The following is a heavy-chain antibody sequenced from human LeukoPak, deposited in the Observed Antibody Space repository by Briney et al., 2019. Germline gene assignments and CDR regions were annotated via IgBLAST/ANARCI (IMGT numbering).Heavy chain of an antibody. D-gene: IGHD3-3*01. CDR2: ISGSGGSA. V-gene: IGHV3-23*01. CDR3: ARDHPYYDFWSGYSHLDAFDI. Sequence: GGSLRLSCAASGFTFSSSAMSWVRLAPGKGLEWVSAISGSGGSAYYADSVKGRFTISRDNSQNTLYLQMISLRAEDTAVYYCARDHPYYDFWSGYSHLDAFDIWGQGTMVTVPS. CDR1: GFTFSSSA. J-gene: IGHJ3*02.